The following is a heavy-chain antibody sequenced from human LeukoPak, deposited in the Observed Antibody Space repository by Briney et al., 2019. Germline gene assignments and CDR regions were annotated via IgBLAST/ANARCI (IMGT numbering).Heavy chain of an antibody. V-gene: IGHV4-4*02. CDR2: IYHSGST. D-gene: IGHD3-22*01. J-gene: IGHJ1*01. Sequence: SGTLSLTCAVSGGSISSSNWWSWVRQPPGKGLEWIGEIYHSGSTNYDPSLKSRVTISVDKSKNQFSLKLSSVTAADAAVYYCATYYYDSSCYYDGEGAEYFQHWGQGTLVTVSS. CDR1: GGSISSSNW. CDR3: ATYYYDSSCYYDGEGAEYFQH.